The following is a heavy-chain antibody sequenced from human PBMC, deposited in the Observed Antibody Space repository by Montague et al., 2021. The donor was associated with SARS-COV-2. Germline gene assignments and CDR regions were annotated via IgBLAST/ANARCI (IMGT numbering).Heavy chain of an antibody. Sequence: WVRQAPGKGLEWIGSIYYSGSTYYNPSLKSRVTISVDTSKNQFSLKLSSVTAADTAVYYCARPRQIYCSGGSCYSKRGYYYYMDVWGKGTTVTVSS. CDR2: IYYSGST. V-gene: IGHV4-39*01. J-gene: IGHJ6*03. CDR3: ARPRQIYCSGGSCYSKRGYYYYMDV. D-gene: IGHD2-15*01.